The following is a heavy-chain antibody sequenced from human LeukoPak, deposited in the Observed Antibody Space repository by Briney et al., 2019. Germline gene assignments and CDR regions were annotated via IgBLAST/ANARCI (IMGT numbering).Heavy chain of an antibody. CDR2: IYYSGST. V-gene: IGHV4-39*07. Sequence: SETLSLTCTVSGGSISSSSYYWGWIRQPPGKGLEWIGSIYYSGSTYYNPSLKSRVTISVDTSKNQFSLKLSSVTAADTAVYYCARRWSSSLNHYFDYWGQGTLVTVSS. D-gene: IGHD6-13*01. J-gene: IGHJ4*02. CDR1: GGSISSSSYY. CDR3: ARRWSSSLNHYFDY.